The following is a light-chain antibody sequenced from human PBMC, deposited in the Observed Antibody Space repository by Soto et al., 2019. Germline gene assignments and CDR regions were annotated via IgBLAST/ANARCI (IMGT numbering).Light chain of an antibody. J-gene: IGKJ4*01. CDR3: QQYYSNPLT. CDR1: QSVLYSSNNKNY. Sequence: DIVMTQSPDSLAVSLGERATINCKSSQSVLYSSNNKNYLAWYQQRPGQPPKLLIYWASTRESGVPDRFSGSGSGTDVTLTISSLQAEDVAVYYCQQYYSNPLTFGGGPKVEIK. CDR2: WAS. V-gene: IGKV4-1*01.